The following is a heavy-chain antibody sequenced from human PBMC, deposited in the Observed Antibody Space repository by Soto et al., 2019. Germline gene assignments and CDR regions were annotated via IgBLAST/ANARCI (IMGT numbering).Heavy chain of an antibody. CDR2: IYYDGSA. D-gene: IGHD3-22*01. CDR1: GGSFNTDGYY. CDR3: ARLHSRTWSEDC. Sequence: SETLSLTCTVSGGSFNTDGYYWTWVRQPPGKGLEWIGYIYYDGSARYNESLKSRLTISIDSSRNQFSLELTSVTAADTAVYFCARLHSRTWSEDCWGQGTLVTVSS. J-gene: IGHJ4*02. V-gene: IGHV4-31*03.